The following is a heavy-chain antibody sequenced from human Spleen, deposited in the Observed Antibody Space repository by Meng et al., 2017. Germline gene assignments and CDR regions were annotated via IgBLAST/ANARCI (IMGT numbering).Heavy chain of an antibody. D-gene: IGHD4-17*01. CDR1: GFTFSSYG. V-gene: IGHV3-33*01. Sequence: GESLKISCAASGFTFSSYGMHWVRQAPGKGLEWVAVIWYDGSNKYYADSVKGRFTISRDNSKNTLYLQMNSLRAEDTAVYYCARDYGDLGGFDYWGQGTLVTVSS. J-gene: IGHJ4*02. CDR3: ARDYGDLGGFDY. CDR2: IWYDGSNK.